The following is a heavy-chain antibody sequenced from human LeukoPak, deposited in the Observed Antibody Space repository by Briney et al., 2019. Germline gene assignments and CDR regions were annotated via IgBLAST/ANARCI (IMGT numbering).Heavy chain of an antibody. V-gene: IGHV1-2*02. D-gene: IGHD6-13*01. J-gene: IGHJ4*02. CDR3: ARVGAAGTRFDFDY. CDR2: INPNSGGT. CDR1: GYTFTGYY. Sequence: GASVKVSCKASGYTFTGYYMHWVRQAPGQGLEWMGWINPNSGGTNYAQKFQGRVTMTRDTSISTAYMELSSLRSEDTAVYYCARVGAAGTRFDFDYWGQGTLVTVSS.